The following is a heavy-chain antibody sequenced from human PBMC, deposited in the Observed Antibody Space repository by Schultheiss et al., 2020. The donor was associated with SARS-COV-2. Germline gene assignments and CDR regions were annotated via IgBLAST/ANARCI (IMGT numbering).Heavy chain of an antibody. CDR2: IRSKANSYAT. D-gene: IGHD1-20*01. CDR1: GFTFSGSA. J-gene: IGHJ4*02. Sequence: GGSLRLSCAASGFTFSGSAMHWVRQASGKGLEWVGRIRSKANSYATAYAASVKGRFTISRDDSKNTAYLQMNSLKTEDTAVYYCARGYNWNDVGLNYWGQGTLVTVSS. CDR3: ARGYNWNDVGLNY. V-gene: IGHV3-73*01.